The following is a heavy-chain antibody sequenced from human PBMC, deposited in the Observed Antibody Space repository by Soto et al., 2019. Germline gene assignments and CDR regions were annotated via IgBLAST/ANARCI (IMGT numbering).Heavy chain of an antibody. V-gene: IGHV3-23*01. D-gene: IGHD4-17*01. CDR1: GFTFSSYA. J-gene: IGHJ4*02. CDR3: AKVSSLYGDYGPSSGVEDF. Sequence: EAQLLESGGGFVQPGGSLRLSCAASGFTFSSYAMAWVRQAPGKGLEWVSGITYIGGATFYADSVKGRFTISRDNVRKTLYLKMNRLRVEDTAVYYCAKVSSLYGDYGPSSGVEDFWGQGTLVTVSS. CDR2: ITYIGGAT.